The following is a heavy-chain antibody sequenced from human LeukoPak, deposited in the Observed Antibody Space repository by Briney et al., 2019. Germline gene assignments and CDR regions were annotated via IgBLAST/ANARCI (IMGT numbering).Heavy chain of an antibody. CDR2: MPDEENVADRGIP. D-gene: IGHD3-3*01. CDR3: ARLTLTGVEGPGWFDA. Sequence: SETLSLTCIVSGDSISESGWSWGWIRQPPGKGLEWIGIMPDEENVADRGIPSYNPSLKRRVSISADTSKNQLSLKVNSVTAADTASYYCARLTLTGVEGPGWFDAWGEGILVIVSS. J-gene: IGHJ5*02. CDR1: GDSISESGWS. V-gene: IGHV4-39*01.